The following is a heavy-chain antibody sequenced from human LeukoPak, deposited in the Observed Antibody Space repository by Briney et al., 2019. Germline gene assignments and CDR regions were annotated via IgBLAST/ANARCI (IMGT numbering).Heavy chain of an antibody. Sequence: ASVKVSCKASGYTFTDYYMHWVRHAPGQGLEWMGWINPNSDGTKYAQKFQGRVTMTRDTSISTAYMEVSRLRSEDTAVYYCGRGNRDYVLQYGGGGTVVSVSS. V-gene: IGHV1-2*02. J-gene: IGHJ4*02. CDR2: INPNSDGT. D-gene: IGHD3-16*01. CDR3: GRGNRDYVLQY. CDR1: GYTFTDYY.